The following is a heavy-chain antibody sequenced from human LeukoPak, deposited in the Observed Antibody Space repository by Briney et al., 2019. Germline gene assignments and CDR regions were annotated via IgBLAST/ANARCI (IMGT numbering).Heavy chain of an antibody. Sequence: GRSLRLSCAASGFTFSSYAMHWVRQAPGKGLEWVAVISYDGSNKYYADSVKGRFTISRDNSKNTLYLQMNSLRAEDTAVYYCARDSAVQWELLGDFDYWGQGTLVTVSS. CDR3: ARDSAVQWELLGDFDY. V-gene: IGHV3-30-3*01. CDR1: GFTFSSYA. CDR2: ISYDGSNK. D-gene: IGHD1-26*01. J-gene: IGHJ4*02.